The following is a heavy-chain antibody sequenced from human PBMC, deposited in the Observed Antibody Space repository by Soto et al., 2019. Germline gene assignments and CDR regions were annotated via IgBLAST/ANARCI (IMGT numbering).Heavy chain of an antibody. CDR2: ISTNGGST. V-gene: IGHV3-64*04. CDR1: GFTLSSYA. Sequence: VRLLRLSCSASGFTLSSYAMHWVRQATGKELEYVSSISTNGGSTHYADSVKGRFTISRDNAKNSLYLQMDSLRAEDTAFYYCARDHDEDFGYDLDYFDYWGRETLVTVSS. J-gene: IGHJ4*02. D-gene: IGHD5-12*01. CDR3: ARDHDEDFGYDLDYFDY.